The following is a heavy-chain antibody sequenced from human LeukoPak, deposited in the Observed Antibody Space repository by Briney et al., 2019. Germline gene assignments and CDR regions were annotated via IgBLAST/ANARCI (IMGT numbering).Heavy chain of an antibody. Sequence: GGSLRLSCGASGFTFSSYTMNWVRQAPGKGLEWVSSISETSYTHYADSVKGRFTISRDNSKNTLYLQMNSLRVEDTAVYYCARDHWNYHAFDYWGQGTLVTVSS. V-gene: IGHV3-23*01. CDR1: GFTFSSYT. J-gene: IGHJ4*02. CDR3: ARDHWNYHAFDY. D-gene: IGHD1-7*01. CDR2: ISETSYT.